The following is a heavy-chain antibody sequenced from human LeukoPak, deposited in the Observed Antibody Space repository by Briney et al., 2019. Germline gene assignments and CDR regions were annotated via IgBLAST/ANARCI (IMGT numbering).Heavy chain of an antibody. J-gene: IGHJ4*02. CDR2: ISGSAGNT. Sequence: GGSLRLSCAASGFTFTTYAMNWVRQAPGKGLEWVAGISGSAGNTYYADSVKGRFTISRDTSKNTLYLQMNSLRAEDTAVYYCATPHTSEPYWGQGTLVTVSS. CDR3: ATPHTSEPY. V-gene: IGHV3-23*01. D-gene: IGHD1-14*01. CDR1: GFTFTTYA.